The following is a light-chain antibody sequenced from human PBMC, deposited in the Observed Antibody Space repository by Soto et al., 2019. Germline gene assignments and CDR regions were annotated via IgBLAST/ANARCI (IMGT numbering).Light chain of an antibody. CDR3: LSYDSSLSDV. V-gene: IGLV1-40*01. Sequence: QSVLTQPPSVSGARGQRVTISCTGSSSNIGAGYDVHWYQQLPGTAPKLLIYGNSNRPSGVPDRFSGSKSGTSASLAITGLQAEDEADYYCLSYDSSLSDVFGTGTKLTVL. CDR1: SSNIGAGYD. CDR2: GNS. J-gene: IGLJ1*01.